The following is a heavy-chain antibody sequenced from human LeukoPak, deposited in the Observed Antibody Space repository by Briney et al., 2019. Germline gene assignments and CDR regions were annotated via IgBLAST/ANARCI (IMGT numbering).Heavy chain of an antibody. CDR2: ISRDGKRQ. J-gene: IGHJ4*02. V-gene: IGHV3-30*03. Sequence: GGSLRLSCATSGFIFNNFDPHWVRQAPGKGLEWLATISRDGKRQFYTDSVKGRFTISRDDSRNTLYLQMNSLRPEDTAVYYCARDRLNRAYCGNDCYSATFDYWGQGTLVTVSS. CDR3: ARDRLNRAYCGNDCYSATFDY. D-gene: IGHD2-21*02. CDR1: GFIFNNFD.